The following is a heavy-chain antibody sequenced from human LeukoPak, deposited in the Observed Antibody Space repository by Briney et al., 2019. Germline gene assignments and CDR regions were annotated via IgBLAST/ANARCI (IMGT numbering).Heavy chain of an antibody. J-gene: IGHJ4*02. CDR2: IYYSGST. V-gene: IGHV4-39*01. D-gene: IGHD2-15*01. Sequence: SETLSLTCTVSGGSISSSSYYWGWIRQPPGKGLEWIGSIYYSGSTYYNPSLKSRVTISVDTSKNQFSLKLSSVTAADTAVYYRARANTYAYSVDYWGQGTLVTVSS. CDR1: GGSISSSSYY. CDR3: ARANTYAYSVDY.